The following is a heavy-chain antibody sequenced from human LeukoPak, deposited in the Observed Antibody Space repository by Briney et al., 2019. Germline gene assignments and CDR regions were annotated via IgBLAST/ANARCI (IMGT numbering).Heavy chain of an antibody. CDR2: ISWNSGSI. Sequence: GGSLRLSCAASGFTFDDYAMHWVRQAPGKGLEWVSGISWNSGSIGYADSVKGRFTISRDNAKNSLYLQMNSLRAEDTALYYCAKGFYSGWYYFDYWGQGTLVTVSS. V-gene: IGHV3-9*01. J-gene: IGHJ4*02. D-gene: IGHD6-19*01. CDR3: AKGFYSGWYYFDY. CDR1: GFTFDDYA.